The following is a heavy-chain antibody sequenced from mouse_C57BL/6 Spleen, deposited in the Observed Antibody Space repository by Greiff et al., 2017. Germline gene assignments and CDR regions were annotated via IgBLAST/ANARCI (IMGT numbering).Heavy chain of an antibody. CDR3: TRGAMDY. V-gene: IGHV1-15*01. CDR1: GYTFTDYE. J-gene: IGHJ4*01. CDR2: IDPETGGT. Sequence: QVQLKQSGAELVRPGASVTLSCKASGYTFTDYEMHWVKQTPVHGLEWIGAIDPETGGTAYTQKVKGKAILTADKSSRTAYMELRSLTSVDSAVYYCTRGAMDYWGQGTSVTVSS.